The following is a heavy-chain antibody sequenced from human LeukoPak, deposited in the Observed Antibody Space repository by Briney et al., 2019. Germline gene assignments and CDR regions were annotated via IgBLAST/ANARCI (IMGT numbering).Heavy chain of an antibody. CDR2: ISGSGGST. CDR1: GFTFSSYA. Sequence: PGGPLRLSCAASGFTFSSYAMSWVRQAPGKGLGWVSAISGSGGSTYYADSVKGRFTISRDNSKNTLYLQMNSLRAEDTAVYYCAKEGRGYSYGTFDYWGQGTLVTVSS. D-gene: IGHD5-18*01. CDR3: AKEGRGYSYGTFDY. V-gene: IGHV3-23*01. J-gene: IGHJ4*02.